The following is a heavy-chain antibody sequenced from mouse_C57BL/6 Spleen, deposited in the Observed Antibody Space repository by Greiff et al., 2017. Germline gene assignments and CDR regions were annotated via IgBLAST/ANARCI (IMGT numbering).Heavy chain of an antibody. V-gene: IGHV1-50*01. CDR2: IDPSDSST. D-gene: IGHD1-1*01. J-gene: IGHJ4*01. CDR1: GYTFTSYW. CDR3: ARFTTVVREAMDY. Sequence: QVQLQQPGAELVKPGASVKLSCKASGYTFTSYWMQWVKQRPGQGLEWIGEIDPSDSSTNYNQKFKGKATLTVDTSSSTAYMQLSSLTSEDSAVDYCARFTTVVREAMDYWGQGTSVTVSS.